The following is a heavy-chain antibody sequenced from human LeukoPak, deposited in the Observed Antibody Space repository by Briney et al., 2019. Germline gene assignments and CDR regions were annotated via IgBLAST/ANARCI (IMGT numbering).Heavy chain of an antibody. Sequence: GSLRVSCVGSGFIFSNFNMNWVRQAPGKGLEWVSSISSTGNYIHYADSVKGRFTISGDNAQKSLYLQMNSLRVEDSAVYYCARVSTGPVWGQGTLVTVSS. CDR1: GFIFSNFN. V-gene: IGHV3-21*01. CDR3: ARVSTGPV. D-gene: IGHD1-1*01. CDR2: ISSTGNYI. J-gene: IGHJ4*02.